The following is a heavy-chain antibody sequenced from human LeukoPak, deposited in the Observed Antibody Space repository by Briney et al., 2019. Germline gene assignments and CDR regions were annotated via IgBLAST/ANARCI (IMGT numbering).Heavy chain of an antibody. Sequence: GASVTVSYKASGYTFTGYYIHWVRQAPGQGLEWMGWINPNSGGTNYAQKFQGRVTMTRDTSTSTAYMELRSLRSDDTAVYYCARVPPIAAAGIWSQPDHYCGQGTLVTVSS. CDR3: ARVPPIAAAGIWSQPDHY. V-gene: IGHV1-2*02. D-gene: IGHD6-13*01. CDR1: GYTFTGYY. J-gene: IGHJ4*02. CDR2: INPNSGGT.